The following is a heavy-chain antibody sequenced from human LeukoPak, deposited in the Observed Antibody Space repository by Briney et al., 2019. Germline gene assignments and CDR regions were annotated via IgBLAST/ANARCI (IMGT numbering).Heavy chain of an antibody. J-gene: IGHJ4*02. CDR2: IIPIFGTA. D-gene: IGHD3-3*01. Sequence: EASVKVSCKASGGTFSSYAISWVQQAPGQGLEWMGGIIPIFGTANYAQKFQGRVTITTDESTSTAYMELSSLRSEDTAVYYCARGTIFGVVMYDYWGQGTLVTVSS. CDR1: GGTFSSYA. CDR3: ARGTIFGVVMYDY. V-gene: IGHV1-69*05.